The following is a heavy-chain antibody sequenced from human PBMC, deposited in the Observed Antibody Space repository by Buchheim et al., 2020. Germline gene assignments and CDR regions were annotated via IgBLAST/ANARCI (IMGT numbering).Heavy chain of an antibody. V-gene: IGHV4-59*01. CDR2: IYDSGST. J-gene: IGHJ4*02. Sequence: QVQLQESGPGLVKPSETLSLTCTVFGGSITSYYWSWIRQSPGKGLEWIGYIYDSGSTDYNPSFKSRVTISRDTSKNQFSLRLNSVTATDTAVYYCAREEGSNWFFDYWGQGTL. CDR3: AREEGSNWFFDY. CDR1: GGSITSYY. D-gene: IGHD6-13*01.